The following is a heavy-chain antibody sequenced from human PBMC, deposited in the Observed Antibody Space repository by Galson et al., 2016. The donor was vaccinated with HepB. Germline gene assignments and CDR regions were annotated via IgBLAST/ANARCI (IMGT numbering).Heavy chain of an antibody. Sequence: SLRLSCAASGFTFSRYGMHWVRQAPGKGLEWVAVISYDGSNKYYEDSVKGRFTISRDNSKNALSLQMNSLRAEDTAVYYCAREGTNIAVAATAFDYWGQGTLVTVSS. J-gene: IGHJ4*02. V-gene: IGHV3-30*03. D-gene: IGHD6-19*01. CDR1: GFTFSRYG. CDR2: ISYDGSNK. CDR3: AREGTNIAVAATAFDY.